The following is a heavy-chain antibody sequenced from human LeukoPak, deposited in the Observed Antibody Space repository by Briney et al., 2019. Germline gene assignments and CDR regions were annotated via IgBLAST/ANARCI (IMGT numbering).Heavy chain of an antibody. J-gene: IGHJ4*02. Sequence: GGSLRLSCVASGFTFSTYAVSWARQAPGKGLEWVSSIASDDGSTYYADSVKGRFTISRDNAKNSLYLQMDSLRAEDTAVYYCARVYCSSTSCYGGVDYWGQGTLVTVSS. CDR2: IASDDGST. D-gene: IGHD2-2*01. CDR1: GFTFSTYA. V-gene: IGHV3-23*01. CDR3: ARVYCSSTSCYGGVDY.